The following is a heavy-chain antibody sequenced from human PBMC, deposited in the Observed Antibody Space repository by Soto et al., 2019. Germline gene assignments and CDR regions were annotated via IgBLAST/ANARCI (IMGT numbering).Heavy chain of an antibody. Sequence: QVQLVQSGPEVKMPGSSVKVSCKASGDTFNSYTINWVRQAPGQGLQWMGRTIPILAMSNYALKFQGRVTINADKSTTTAYMELSRPRSDDTAVYYCAASYGSGSRAFDYWGQGTLVTVSS. V-gene: IGHV1-69*02. CDR1: GDTFNSYT. D-gene: IGHD3-10*01. CDR3: AASYGSGSRAFDY. CDR2: TIPILAMS. J-gene: IGHJ4*02.